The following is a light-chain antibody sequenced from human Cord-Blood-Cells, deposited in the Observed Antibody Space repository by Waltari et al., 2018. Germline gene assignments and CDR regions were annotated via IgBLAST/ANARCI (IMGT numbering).Light chain of an antibody. CDR2: LEGSGSY. J-gene: IGLJ3*02. CDR1: SGHSSYI. Sequence: QPVLTQSSSASASLGSSVKLTCTLSSGHSSYIIAWHQQQPGKAPRYLMKLEGSGSYNTGSGVPDRFSGSSSGADRYLTISNLQSEDEADYYCETWDSNTHWVFGGGTKLTVL. V-gene: IGLV4-60*03. CDR3: ETWDSNTHWV.